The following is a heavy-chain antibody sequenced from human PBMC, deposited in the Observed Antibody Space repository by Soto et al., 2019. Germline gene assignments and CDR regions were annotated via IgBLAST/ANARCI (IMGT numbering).Heavy chain of an antibody. J-gene: IGHJ4*02. CDR3: ARDEGGTGYYDSSGYKFDY. Sequence: ASVKVSCKASGYTFTSYGISWVRQAPGQGLEWMGWISAYNGNTNYAQKLQGRVTMTTDTSTSTAYMELRSLRSDDTAVYYCARDEGGTGYYDSSGYKFDYWGQGTLVTVSS. CDR2: ISAYNGNT. V-gene: IGHV1-18*01. CDR1: GYTFTSYG. D-gene: IGHD3-22*01.